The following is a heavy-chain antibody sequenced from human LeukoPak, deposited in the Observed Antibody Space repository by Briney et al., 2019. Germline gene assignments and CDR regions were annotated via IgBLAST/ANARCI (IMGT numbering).Heavy chain of an antibody. CDR3: AKDFPASGWRGFDS. J-gene: IGHJ4*02. Sequence: GGSLRLSCAASGFTFSSYAMSWVRQAPGKGLEWVSAISGSGGSTYYADSVKGRLTISKDTSKKTLFLQMNSLRVEDTALYYCAKDFPASGWRGFDSWGQGTLVTVSS. V-gene: IGHV3-23*01. D-gene: IGHD6-19*01. CDR2: ISGSGGST. CDR1: GFTFSSYA.